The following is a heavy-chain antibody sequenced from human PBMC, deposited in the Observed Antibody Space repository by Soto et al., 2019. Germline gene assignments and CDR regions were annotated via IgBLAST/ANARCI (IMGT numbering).Heavy chain of an antibody. Sequence: GASVKVSCKASGYTFASYAISWVRQAPGQGLEWMGGIIPIFGTANYAQKFQGRVTITADESTSTAYMELSSLRSEDTAVYYCARDRDPKTYYYDSSGLELDIWGQGTMVTVSS. D-gene: IGHD3-22*01. J-gene: IGHJ3*02. CDR2: IIPIFGTA. V-gene: IGHV1-69*13. CDR3: ARDRDPKTYYYDSSGLELDI. CDR1: GYTFASYA.